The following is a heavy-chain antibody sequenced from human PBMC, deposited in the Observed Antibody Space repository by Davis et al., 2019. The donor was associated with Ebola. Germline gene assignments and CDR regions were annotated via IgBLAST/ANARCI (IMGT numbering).Heavy chain of an antibody. Sequence: GESLKISCAASVFPFSSYWMHWVRQAPGKGLVWVSRINSDGSSTSYADSVKGRFTISRDNAKNSLYLQMNSLRAEDTAVYYCLYGMDVWGQGTTVTVSS. CDR1: VFPFSSYW. J-gene: IGHJ6*02. CDR3: LYGMDV. V-gene: IGHV3-74*01. CDR2: INSDGSST.